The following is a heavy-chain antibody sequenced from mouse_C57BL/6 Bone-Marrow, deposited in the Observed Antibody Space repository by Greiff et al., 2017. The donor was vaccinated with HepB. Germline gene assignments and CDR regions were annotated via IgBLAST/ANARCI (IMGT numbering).Heavy chain of an antibody. Sequence: QVQLQQSGAELARPGASVKLSCKASGYTFTSYGISWAKQRTGQGLEWIGEIYPRSGNTYYNEKFKGKATLTADKSSSTAYMELRSLTSEDSAVYFCARWVLRRYFDVWGTGTTVTVSS. CDR3: ARWVLRRYFDV. CDR1: GYTFTSYG. V-gene: IGHV1-81*01. J-gene: IGHJ1*03. D-gene: IGHD1-1*01. CDR2: IYPRSGNT.